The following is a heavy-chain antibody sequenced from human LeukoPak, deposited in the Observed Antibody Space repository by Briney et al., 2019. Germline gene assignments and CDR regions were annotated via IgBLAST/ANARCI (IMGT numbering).Heavy chain of an antibody. CDR2: INPSGSST. V-gene: IGHV1-46*01. CDR1: GYTFTGYY. D-gene: IGHD1-26*01. CDR3: ARDNSVGDVAWWFDP. Sequence: GASVKVSCKASGYTFTGYYMHWVRQAPGQGLEWLGLINPSGSSTLYAQKFQGRVTMTRDMSTTTDYMELSSLRSKDTAVYYCARDNSVGDVAWWFDPWGQGTLVTVSS. J-gene: IGHJ5*02.